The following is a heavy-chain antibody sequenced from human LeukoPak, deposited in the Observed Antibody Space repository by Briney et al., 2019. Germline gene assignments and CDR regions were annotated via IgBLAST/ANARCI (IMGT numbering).Heavy chain of an antibody. CDR1: GFTFRDFG. J-gene: IGHJ4*02. D-gene: IGHD1-1*01. Sequence: PGVSLRLSCAASGFTFRDFGMHWVRQAPGKGLEGGAFIRYDGSNKYYADSVKGRFTIARDNSNTTPFVQMNSLRAEDAAVYYCAKSRSGSANWALQIFDNWGQGALVTVSS. CDR3: AKSRSGSANWALQIFDN. V-gene: IGHV3-30*02. CDR2: IRYDGSNK.